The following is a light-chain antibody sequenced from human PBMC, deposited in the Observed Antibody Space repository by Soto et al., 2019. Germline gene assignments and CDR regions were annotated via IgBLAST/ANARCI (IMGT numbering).Light chain of an antibody. V-gene: IGKV1-5*01. CDR2: DGF. Sequence: DIKMTQSPSTLSASVGDRVTITCRASQSISRWLAWYQQKPGKAPNLLIHDGFSLESGVPSRFSGSGSGTEFTLTITCLQPDDFATYCGQQYHTSWTCGQGTRVEI. J-gene: IGKJ1*01. CDR1: QSISRW. CDR3: QQYHTSWT.